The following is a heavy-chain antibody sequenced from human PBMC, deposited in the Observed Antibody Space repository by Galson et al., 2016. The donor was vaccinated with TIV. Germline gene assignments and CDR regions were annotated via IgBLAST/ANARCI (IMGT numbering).Heavy chain of an antibody. V-gene: IGHV1-18*01. CDR2: IRAYNGET. Sequence: SVKASCKPSGYTFTDYGFSWVRQAPGQGLEWMAWIRAYNGETEYAQKFQGRVTLTTDASTSTAYMEVTSLRSGDTAIYYCARRGYGDWYYFDYWGQGSLVTVSS. CDR3: ARRGYGDWYYFDY. D-gene: IGHD4-17*01. J-gene: IGHJ4*02. CDR1: GYTFTDYG.